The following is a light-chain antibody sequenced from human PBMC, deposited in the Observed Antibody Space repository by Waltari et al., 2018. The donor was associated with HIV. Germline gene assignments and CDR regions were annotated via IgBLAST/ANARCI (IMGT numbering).Light chain of an antibody. V-gene: IGKV4-1*01. CDR2: WAS. Sequence: DIVMTQTPDSLIVSPGERASINCRSNQSLLYSPNNKNFLVWYQQKPGQPPKLLIYWASSRESGVPARFSGSGSGTNFTLTISSLQPEDVPTYFCQQYFSTPWTFGQGTKV. CDR1: QSLLYSPNNKNF. CDR3: QQYFSTPWT. J-gene: IGKJ1*01.